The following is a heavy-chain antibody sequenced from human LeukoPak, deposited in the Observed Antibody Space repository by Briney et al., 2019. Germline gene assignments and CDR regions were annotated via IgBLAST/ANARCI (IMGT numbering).Heavy chain of an antibody. D-gene: IGHD3-22*01. Sequence: SETLSLTCTVSGGSISSYYWSWIRQPAGKGLEWIGRIYSSGSTNYNPSLKSRVTMSVDMSKNQFSLKLSSVTAADTAVYYCARDYYDSSGYPAGLGYWGQGTLVTVSS. CDR3: ARDYYDSSGYPAGLGY. J-gene: IGHJ4*02. CDR2: IYSSGST. V-gene: IGHV4-4*07. CDR1: GGSISSYY.